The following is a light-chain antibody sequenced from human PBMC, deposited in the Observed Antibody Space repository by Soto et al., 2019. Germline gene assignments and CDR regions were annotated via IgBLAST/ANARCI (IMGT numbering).Light chain of an antibody. Sequence: QSALTQPPSASGSPGQSVAISCSGTSSDVGGYNYVSWYQQHPGKAPKLMIYDVNKRPSGVPDRFSGSKSGNTASLTVSALQAEDEADYYCISYAGSNKPAFGGGTKVTVL. J-gene: IGLJ2*01. V-gene: IGLV2-8*01. CDR1: SSDVGGYNY. CDR3: ISYAGSNKPA. CDR2: DVN.